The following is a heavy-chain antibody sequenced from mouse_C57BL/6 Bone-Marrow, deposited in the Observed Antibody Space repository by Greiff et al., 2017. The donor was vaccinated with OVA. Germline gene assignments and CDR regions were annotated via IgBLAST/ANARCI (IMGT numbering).Heavy chain of an antibody. CDR1: GYAFSSSW. CDR3: ARFDGYYLLYFDY. Sequence: VKLVESGPELVKPGASVKISCKASGYAFSSSWMNWVKQRPGKGLEWIGRIYPGDGDTNYNGKFKGKATLTADKSSSTAYMQLSSLTSEDSAVYFCARFDGYYLLYFDYWGQGTTLTVSS. D-gene: IGHD2-3*01. V-gene: IGHV1-82*01. CDR2: IYPGDGDT. J-gene: IGHJ2*01.